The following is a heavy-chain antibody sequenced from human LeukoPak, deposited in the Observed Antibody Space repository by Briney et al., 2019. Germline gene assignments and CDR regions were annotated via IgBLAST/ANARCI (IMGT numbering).Heavy chain of an antibody. CDR1: GFTFSSNS. D-gene: IGHD3-22*01. V-gene: IGHV3-21*01. CDR3: ARHVVAVGFDY. Sequence: PGGSLRLSCAASGFTFSSNSMNWVRQAPGKGLEWVSSISSGSSYIYYAESLKGRFTISRDNAKNSLYLQMNSLRAEDTAVYYCARHVVAVGFDYWGQGTLVTVSS. CDR2: ISSGSSYI. J-gene: IGHJ4*02.